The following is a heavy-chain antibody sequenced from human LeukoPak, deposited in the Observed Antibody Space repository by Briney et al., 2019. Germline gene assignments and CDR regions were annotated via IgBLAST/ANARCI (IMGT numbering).Heavy chain of an antibody. Sequence: GESLKISCKGSGYSFSTYWIGWVRQKPGKGLEWMGIIYPADSDIRYSPSFQGQVTISADKSISTAYLQWSSLKASDTAIYYCARQEYCSGGSCYTWFDPWGQGTLVIVSS. CDR1: GYSFSTYW. CDR3: ARQEYCSGGSCYTWFDP. J-gene: IGHJ5*02. V-gene: IGHV5-51*01. D-gene: IGHD2-15*01. CDR2: IYPADSDI.